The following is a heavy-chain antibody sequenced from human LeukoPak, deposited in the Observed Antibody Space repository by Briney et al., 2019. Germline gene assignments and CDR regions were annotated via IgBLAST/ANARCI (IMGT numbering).Heavy chain of an antibody. J-gene: IGHJ4*02. CDR1: GSTFSSYW. Sequence: PGGSLRLSCAASGSTFSSYWMSWVRQTPEKGLEFVANINQDGSVRNYVDSVKGRFTISRDNAEKSLHLQMNSLRADDTAVYYCARDPGSSAFDSWGQGTLVTVSS. CDR2: INQDGSVR. CDR3: ARDPGSSAFDS. V-gene: IGHV3-7*01. D-gene: IGHD5/OR15-5a*01.